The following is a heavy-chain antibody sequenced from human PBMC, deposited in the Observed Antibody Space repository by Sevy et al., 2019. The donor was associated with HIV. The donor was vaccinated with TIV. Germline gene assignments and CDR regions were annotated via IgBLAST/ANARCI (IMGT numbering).Heavy chain of an antibody. CDR3: AKLGGNYGYYADY. V-gene: IGHV3-43*01. J-gene: IGHJ4*02. CDR1: GFTFDDYT. CDR2: ISWDGGST. Sequence: GGSLRLSCAASGFTFDDYTMHWVRQPPGKGLEWVSLISWDGGSTYYADSVKGRFTISRDNSKNSLFLQMNSLRSEDTAFYYCAKLGGNYGYYADYWGRGTLVTVSS. D-gene: IGHD4-17*01.